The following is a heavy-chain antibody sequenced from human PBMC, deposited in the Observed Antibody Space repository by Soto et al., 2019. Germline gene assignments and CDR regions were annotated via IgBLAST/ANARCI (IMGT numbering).Heavy chain of an antibody. D-gene: IGHD3-3*01. J-gene: IGHJ5*02. Sequence: QVQLVQSGAEVKKPGASVKVSCTASGYTFKSFYMHWVRQAPGQGLEWIGMINPTDGSVSFAQKVQDRVTLTTDRPTSTVYMELSSLPREDTAVYFCARDFGRHGAVDTTGWFDPWGQGTLVTVSS. CDR2: INPTDGSV. CDR3: ARDFGRHGAVDTTGWFDP. V-gene: IGHV1-46*02. CDR1: GYTFKSFY.